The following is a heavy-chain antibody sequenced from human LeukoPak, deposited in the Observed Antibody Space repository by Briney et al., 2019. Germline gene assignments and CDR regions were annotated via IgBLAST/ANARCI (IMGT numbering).Heavy chain of an antibody. D-gene: IGHD3-10*01. J-gene: IGHJ6*03. CDR2: ISAYNGNT. CDR3: ARAVGSGPYYKDYYYYMDV. CDR1: GYTFTSYG. Sequence: GASVKVSCKASGYTFTSYGISWVRQAPGQGLEWMGWISAYNGNTNYAQKLQGRVTMTTDTSTSTAYMELRSLRSDDTAVYYCARAVGSGPYYKDYYYYMDVWGKGTTVTISS. V-gene: IGHV1-18*01.